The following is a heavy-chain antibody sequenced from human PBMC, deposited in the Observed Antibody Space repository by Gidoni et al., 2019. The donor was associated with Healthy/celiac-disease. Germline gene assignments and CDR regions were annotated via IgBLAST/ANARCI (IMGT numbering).Heavy chain of an antibody. D-gene: IGHD6-19*01. J-gene: IGHJ3*02. V-gene: IGHV4-30-2*01. CDR3: ARAYVAGIGDAFDI. Sequence: QLQLQESGSGLVKPSQTLSLTCAVSGGSISSGVYSWRWIRQPPGKGLEWIGYIYHSGSTYYNPSLKSRVTISVDRSKNQFSLKLSSVTAADTAVYYCARAYVAGIGDAFDIWGQGTMVTVSS. CDR2: IYHSGST. CDR1: GGSISSGVYS.